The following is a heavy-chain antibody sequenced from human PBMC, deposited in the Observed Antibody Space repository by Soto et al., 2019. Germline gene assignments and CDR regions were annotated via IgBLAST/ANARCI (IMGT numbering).Heavy chain of an antibody. CDR3: ARDPSWDSSGLDY. V-gene: IGHV4-38-2*02. J-gene: IGHJ4*02. D-gene: IGHD3-22*01. CDR1: NFSISSGYY. Sequence: SETLSLTCVVSNFSISSGYYWGWIRQSPGKGLEWIGRIYTSGSTNYNPSLKSRVTMSVDTSKNQFPLKLSSVTAADTAVYYCARDPSWDSSGLDYWGQGTLVTVSS. CDR2: IYTSGST.